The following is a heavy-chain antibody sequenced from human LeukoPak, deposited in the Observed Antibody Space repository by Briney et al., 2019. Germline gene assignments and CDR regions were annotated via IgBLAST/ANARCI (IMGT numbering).Heavy chain of an antibody. CDR2: ITDNGIKT. Sequence: PGGSLRLSCAASGFTFNSYAMAWVRQPPEKGLEWVSSITDNGIKTYYADSVKGRFTISRDNSKNTLYLQMTSLRAEDTAVYYCAKGLRGNYDYWGQGTLVTVSS. J-gene: IGHJ4*02. D-gene: IGHD1-26*01. CDR3: AKGLRGNYDY. CDR1: GFTFNSYA. V-gene: IGHV3-23*01.